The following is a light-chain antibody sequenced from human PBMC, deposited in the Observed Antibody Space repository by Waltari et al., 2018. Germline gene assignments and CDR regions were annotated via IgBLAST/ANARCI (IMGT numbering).Light chain of an antibody. J-gene: IGKJ4*01. CDR2: DVS. CDR1: QDVGSQ. Sequence: ELVLTQSPATLSVSPGERAALACKASQDVGSQFGWYQQRPGQAPRLLIDDVSNRASGVPARFSGSGSGTDFTLTISSLEPEDVAVYYCQQRDSWPLTFGGGTKVEIK. CDR3: QQRDSWPLT. V-gene: IGKV3-11*01.